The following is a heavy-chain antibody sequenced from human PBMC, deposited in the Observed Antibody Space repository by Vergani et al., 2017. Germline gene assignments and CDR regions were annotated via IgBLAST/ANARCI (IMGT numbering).Heavy chain of an antibody. D-gene: IGHD3-22*01. J-gene: IGHJ4*02. V-gene: IGHV4-31*03. CDR1: GGSISSGGYY. CDR3: ARVPALENYYDSSGYYDTTDY. Sequence: QVQLQESGPGLVKPSQTLSLTCTVSGGSISSGGYYWSWIRQHPGKGLEWIGYIYYSGSTYYNPSLKSRVTISVDTSKNQFSLKLSFVTAADTAVYYCARVPALENYYDSSGYYDTTDYWGQGTLVTVSS. CDR2: IYYSGST.